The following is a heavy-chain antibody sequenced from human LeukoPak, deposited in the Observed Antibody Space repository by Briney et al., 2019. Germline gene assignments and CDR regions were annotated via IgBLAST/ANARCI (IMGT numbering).Heavy chain of an antibody. Sequence: PSETLSLTCAVYGGSFSGYYWSWIRQPPGKGLEWIGEINHSGSTNYNPSLKSRVTISVDTSKNQFSLKLSSVTAADTAVYYCARDPIASAVAGMGAFDIWGQGTMVTVSS. J-gene: IGHJ3*02. CDR3: ARDPIASAVAGMGAFDI. CDR2: INHSGST. CDR1: GGSFSGYY. D-gene: IGHD6-19*01. V-gene: IGHV4-34*01.